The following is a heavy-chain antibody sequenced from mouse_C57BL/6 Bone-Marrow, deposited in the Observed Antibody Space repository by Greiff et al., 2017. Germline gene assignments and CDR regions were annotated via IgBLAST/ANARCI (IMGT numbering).Heavy chain of an antibody. Sequence: QVQLKESEAELVKPGASVKMSCKASGYTFTTYPIEWMKQNHGKSLEWIGYFHPNNDDTKYNEKFKGKATLTAEKSSNTIYLELSRLTSDDSAVYYCGRSSTFSYYFDYWGKGTTLTGSS. J-gene: IGHJ2*01. CDR3: GRSSTFSYYFDY. D-gene: IGHD5-1*01. CDR2: FHPNNDDT. V-gene: IGHV1-47*01. CDR1: GYTFTTYP.